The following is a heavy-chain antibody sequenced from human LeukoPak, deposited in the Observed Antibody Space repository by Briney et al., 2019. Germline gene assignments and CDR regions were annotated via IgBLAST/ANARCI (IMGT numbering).Heavy chain of an antibody. V-gene: IGHV3-48*03. CDR1: GFSFSSYE. Sequence: GGSLTLSCAASGFSFSSYEMIWVRQAPGTGLEWVSYISSCDTTIYYADSVKCRFTISRDNAKISLYLQMNSLRVEDTAMYYCARDGLRRPPTPYCGGDCPLDYWGQGTLVSVSS. J-gene: IGHJ4*02. CDR2: ISSCDTTI. D-gene: IGHD2-21*02. CDR3: ARDGLRRPPTPYCGGDCPLDY.